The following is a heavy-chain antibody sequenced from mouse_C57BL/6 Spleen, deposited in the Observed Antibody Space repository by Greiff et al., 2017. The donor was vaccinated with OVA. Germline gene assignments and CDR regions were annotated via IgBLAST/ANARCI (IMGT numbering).Heavy chain of an antibody. D-gene: IGHD2-3*01. Sequence: EVQVVESGGGLVKPGGSLKLSCAASGFTFSDYGMHWVRQAPEKGLEWVAYISSGSSTIYYADTVKGRFTISRDNAKNTLFLQMTSLRSEDTAMYYCARLYDGYPYYAMDYWGQGTSVTVSS. J-gene: IGHJ4*01. V-gene: IGHV5-17*01. CDR1: GFTFSDYG. CDR3: ARLYDGYPYYAMDY. CDR2: ISSGSSTI.